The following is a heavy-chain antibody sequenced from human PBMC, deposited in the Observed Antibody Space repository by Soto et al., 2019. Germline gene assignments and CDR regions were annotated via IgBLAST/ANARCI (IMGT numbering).Heavy chain of an antibody. V-gene: IGHV3-30*18. CDR2: ISYDGSNK. CDR1: GFTFSSYG. CDR3: AKDHSIAVASPWYFDY. J-gene: IGHJ4*02. D-gene: IGHD6-19*01. Sequence: GGSLRLSCAASGFTFSSYGMHWVRQAPGKGLEWVAVISYDGSNKYYADSVKGRFTISRDNSKNTLYLQMNSLRAEDTAVYYCAKDHSIAVASPWYFDYWGQGTLVTVSS.